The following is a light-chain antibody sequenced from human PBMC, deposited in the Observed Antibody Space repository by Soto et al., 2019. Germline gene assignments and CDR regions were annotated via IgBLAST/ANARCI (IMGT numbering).Light chain of an antibody. J-gene: IGLJ1*01. V-gene: IGLV3-27*01. CDR1: VLAKKY. Sequence: SYELTQPSSVSVSPGQTARITCSGDVLAKKYARWFQQKPGQAPVLVIYKDSERPSGIPERFSGSSSGTTVTLTISGAQVEHEADYYCYSAADNKGNVFGTGTKLTVL. CDR2: KDS. CDR3: YSAADNKGNV.